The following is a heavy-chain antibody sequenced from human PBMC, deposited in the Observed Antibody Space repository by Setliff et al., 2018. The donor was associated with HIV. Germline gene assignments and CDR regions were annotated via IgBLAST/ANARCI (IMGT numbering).Heavy chain of an antibody. Sequence: GGSLRLSCAASGFTLSTYWMSWVRQAPGKGLEWVANIKQDGSEKYYVDSVKGRFTISRDNAKNSLYLQMNSLRVEDTAVYYCARGLAVAGTGYWGQGTLVTVSS. CDR1: GFTLSTYW. CDR2: IKQDGSEK. CDR3: ARGLAVAGTGY. V-gene: IGHV3-7*01. D-gene: IGHD6-19*01. J-gene: IGHJ4*02.